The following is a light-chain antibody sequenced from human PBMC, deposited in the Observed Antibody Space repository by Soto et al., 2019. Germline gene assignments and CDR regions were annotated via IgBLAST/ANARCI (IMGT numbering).Light chain of an antibody. CDR3: SEYPDSNTVL. Sequence: QSVLTQPASVAGSPGQSVTISCTGTSSDVSAYNYVSWYQHHPAKWPKLIIYEVVNRPSGISNRFSVSNSGNTASLLISCLQAEDEADYYRSEYPDSNTVLFGGGTKLTVL. J-gene: IGLJ2*01. V-gene: IGLV2-14*01. CDR1: SSDVSAYNY. CDR2: EVV.